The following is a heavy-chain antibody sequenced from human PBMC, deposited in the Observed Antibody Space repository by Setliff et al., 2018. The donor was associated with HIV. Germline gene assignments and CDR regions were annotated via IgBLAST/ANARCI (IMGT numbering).Heavy chain of an antibody. J-gene: IGHJ4*02. D-gene: IGHD5-18*01. CDR1: GGSFNPYA. CDR3: ARGGVRGYSYGEAFDI. Sequence: SVKVSCKSSGGSFNPYAINWVRQAPGQGLEWMGGIISIFDKANYAQKFHGRLTITADDSPRTVYMELNSLGSGDTAVYYCARGGVRGYSYGEAFDIWGQGTLVTVSS. V-gene: IGHV1-69*13. CDR2: IISIFDKA.